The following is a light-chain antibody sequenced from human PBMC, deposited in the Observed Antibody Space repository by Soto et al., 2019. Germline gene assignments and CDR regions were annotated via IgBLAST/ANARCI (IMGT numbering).Light chain of an antibody. J-gene: IGKJ2*01. V-gene: IGKV3-20*01. CDR3: QQRYKTSLSS. CDR1: QSISSSY. CDR2: GAT. Sequence: IVLTQSPGIMSLSPGERATLSCRASQSISSSYLAWYQQKPGQAPRLLMYGATSRATGIPDRFSGSGSGTDFTLTISRLEPEDLATYHCQQRYKTSLSSFGQGTKLEIK.